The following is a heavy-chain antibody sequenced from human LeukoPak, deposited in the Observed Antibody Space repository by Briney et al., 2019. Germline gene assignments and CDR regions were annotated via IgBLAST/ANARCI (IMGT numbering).Heavy chain of an antibody. CDR3: AKDLAYGSGSPGVGPDY. CDR2: ISGSGGST. V-gene: IGHV3-23*01. J-gene: IGHJ4*02. D-gene: IGHD3-10*01. Sequence: PGGSLRLSCAASGFTFSSYAMSWVSQPPGKALEWVSAISGSGGSTYYADSVKGRFTISRDNSKNTLYLQMNSLRAEDTAVYYCAKDLAYGSGSPGVGPDYWGQGTLVTVSS. CDR1: GFTFSSYA.